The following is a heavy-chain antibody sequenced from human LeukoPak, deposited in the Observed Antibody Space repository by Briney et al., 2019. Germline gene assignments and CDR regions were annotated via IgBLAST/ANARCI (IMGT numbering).Heavy chain of an antibody. J-gene: IGHJ6*03. CDR2: IIPIFGTA. D-gene: IGHD6-6*01. Sequence: ASVKVSCKASGGTFSSYAISWVRQAPGQGLEWMGGIIPIFGTANYAQKFQGRVTITTDESTSTAYMELSGLRSEDTAVYYCARETLISSTSFYYYMDVWGEGTTVTVSS. V-gene: IGHV1-69*05. CDR1: GGTFSSYA. CDR3: ARETLISSTSFYYYMDV.